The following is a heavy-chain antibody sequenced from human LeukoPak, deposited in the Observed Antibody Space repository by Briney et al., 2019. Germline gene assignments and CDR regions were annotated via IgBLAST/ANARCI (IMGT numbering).Heavy chain of an antibody. V-gene: IGHV3-30*18. CDR2: ISYDGSNK. CDR1: GFTFSSYG. J-gene: IGHJ4*02. Sequence: GGSLRLSCAASGFTFSSYGMHWVRQAPGKGLEWVAVISYDGSNKYYADSVKGRFTITRDNSKNTLYLQMNSLRAEDTAVYYCAKEPSYFDYWGQGTLVTVSS. CDR3: AKEPSYFDY.